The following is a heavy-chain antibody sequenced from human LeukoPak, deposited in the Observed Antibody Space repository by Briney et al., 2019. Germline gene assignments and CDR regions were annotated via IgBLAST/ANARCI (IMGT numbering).Heavy chain of an antibody. CDR3: ARGGLRGRLGQGLTVDY. D-gene: IGHD4-17*01. CDR2: IYYSGST. Sequence: PSETLSLTCAVYGGSFSGYYWSWIRQPPGRGLEWIGYIYYSGSTNYNPSLKSRVTISVDTSKNQFSLKLSSVTAADTAVYYCARGGLRGRLGQGLTVDYWGQGTLVTVSS. V-gene: IGHV4-59*01. CDR1: GGSFSGYY. J-gene: IGHJ4*02.